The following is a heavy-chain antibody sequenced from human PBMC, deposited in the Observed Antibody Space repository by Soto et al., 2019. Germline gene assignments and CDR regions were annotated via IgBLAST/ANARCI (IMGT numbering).Heavy chain of an antibody. Sequence: EVQLVESGGGLVQPGRSLRLSCAASGFTFDDYAMHWVWQAPGKGLEWVSGISWNSGSRGYADSVMGRFTISRDNAKNSLSLQMNSLRPEDTALYYCTKARGLTGAKFDSWGQGTLVIVSS. J-gene: IGHJ4*02. CDR3: TKARGLTGAKFDS. V-gene: IGHV3-9*01. CDR1: GFTFDDYA. CDR2: ISWNSGSR. D-gene: IGHD3-10*01.